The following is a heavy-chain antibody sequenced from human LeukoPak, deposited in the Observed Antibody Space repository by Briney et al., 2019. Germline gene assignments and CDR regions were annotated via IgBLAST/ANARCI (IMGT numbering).Heavy chain of an antibody. CDR2: INWNGGTT. Sequence: GGSLRLSCAASGFSFDDYVMSWVRQAPGKGLEWVSGINWNGGTTGYADSVKGRFTISRDNAKNSLYLQMNSLRAEDTALYYCAGAVSGGNYFYYYMDVWGKGTTVTVSS. J-gene: IGHJ6*03. CDR1: GFSFDDYV. CDR3: AGAVSGGNYFYYYMDV. D-gene: IGHD2-15*01. V-gene: IGHV3-20*04.